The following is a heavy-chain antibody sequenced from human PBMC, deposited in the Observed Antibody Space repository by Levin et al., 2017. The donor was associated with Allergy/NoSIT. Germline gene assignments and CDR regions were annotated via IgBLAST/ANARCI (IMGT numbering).Heavy chain of an antibody. CDR1: GFTFSDHY. V-gene: IGHV3-72*01. CDR3: ARVSTSDIYYFDN. J-gene: IGHJ4*02. Sequence: GESLKISCAASGFTFSDHYMVWVRQAPGKGLEWVAHIRKKVHSYTTEYAASVKGRFTVSRDDSKNLLYLQMNNLRTEDTALYYCARVSTSDIYYFDNWGQGTLVTVSS. CDR2: IRKKVHSYTT. D-gene: IGHD5/OR15-5a*01.